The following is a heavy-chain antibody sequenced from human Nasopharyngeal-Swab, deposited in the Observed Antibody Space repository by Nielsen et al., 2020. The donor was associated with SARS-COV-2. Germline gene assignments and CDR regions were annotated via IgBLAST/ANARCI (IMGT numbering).Heavy chain of an antibody. D-gene: IGHD2-2*02. Sequence: GESLKISCAASGFSISGYWMSWVRQAPGKGLEWVANINEDGSEEYYVASVKGRFTISRDNSKNTLYLQMNSLRAEDTAVYYCAKAAPGYCSSTSCYKDYMDVWGKGTTVTVSS. CDR3: AKAAPGYCSSTSCYKDYMDV. CDR1: GFSISGYW. V-gene: IGHV3-7*03. J-gene: IGHJ6*03. CDR2: INEDGSEE.